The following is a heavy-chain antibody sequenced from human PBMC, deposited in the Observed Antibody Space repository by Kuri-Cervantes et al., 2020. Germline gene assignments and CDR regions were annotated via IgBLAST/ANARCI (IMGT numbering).Heavy chain of an antibody. D-gene: IGHD6-19*01. Sequence: SETLSLTCTVYGGSFSGHYWSWIRQPPGKGLEWIGEINHSGDTNYIPSLKSRVTISLDTSKNQFSLKMNSVTAADTAVYYCARDQSIAVAPNWFDPWGQGTLVTVSS. CDR2: INHSGDT. V-gene: IGHV4-34*01. CDR3: ARDQSIAVAPNWFDP. J-gene: IGHJ5*02. CDR1: GGSFSGHY.